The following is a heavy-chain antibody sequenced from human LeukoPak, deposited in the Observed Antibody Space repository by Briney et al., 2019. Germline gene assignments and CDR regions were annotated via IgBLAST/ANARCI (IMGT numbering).Heavy chain of an antibody. CDR1: GGSFSDYY. J-gene: IGHJ4*02. Sequence: KASETLSLTCAVYGGSFSDYYWSWIRQPPGKGLEWIGEINHSGSTNYNPSLKSRVTISVDTSKNQFSLKLSSVTAADTAVYYCARGRGSDYYDSSGYYSRVFDYWGQGTLVTVSS. V-gene: IGHV4-34*01. D-gene: IGHD3-22*01. CDR3: ARGRGSDYYDSSGYYSRVFDY. CDR2: INHSGST.